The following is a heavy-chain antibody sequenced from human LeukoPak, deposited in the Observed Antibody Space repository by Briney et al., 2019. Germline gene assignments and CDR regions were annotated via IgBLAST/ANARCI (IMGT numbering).Heavy chain of an antibody. V-gene: IGHV4-31*03. Sequence: SQTLSLTCTVSGGSISSGGYYWSWIRQHPGKGLEWIGYIYYSGSTYYNPSLKSRVTISVDTSKNQFSLKLSSVTAADTAVYYCARVSWFRELYNWFDPWGQGTLVTVSS. CDR2: IYYSGST. J-gene: IGHJ5*02. CDR3: ARVSWFRELYNWFDP. D-gene: IGHD3-10*01. CDR1: GGSISSGGYY.